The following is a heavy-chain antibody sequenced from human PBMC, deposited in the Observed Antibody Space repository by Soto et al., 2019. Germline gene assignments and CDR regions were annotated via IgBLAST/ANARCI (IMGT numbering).Heavy chain of an antibody. CDR1: LHTVTYLS. D-gene: IGHD3-3*01. J-gene: IGHJ4*02. V-gene: IGHV1-24*01. CDR3: ATENNRRGLKLFGVVIPALYY. CDR2: FDPEDVET. Sequence: GCVXVSFKCSLHTVTYLSMDFFRLAPGRGLDCMGRFDPEDVETVYAEKFQGRLTMTEDTSTDTAYMELSSLRYEDTAVYYCATENNRRGLKLFGVVIPALYYWGQGTLVTVYS.